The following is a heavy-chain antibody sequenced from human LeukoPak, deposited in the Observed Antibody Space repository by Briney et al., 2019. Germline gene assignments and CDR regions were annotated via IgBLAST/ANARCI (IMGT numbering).Heavy chain of an antibody. CDR3: ARIPSGFDFWSGYYKDY. CDR1: GYTFTGYY. D-gene: IGHD3-3*01. Sequence: ASVKVSCKASGYTFTGYYMHWVRQAPGQGLEWMGWINPNSGGTNYAQKFQGRVTMTRDTSISTAYMELSRLRSDDTAVYYCARIPSGFDFWSGYYKDYWGQGTLVTVSS. CDR2: INPNSGGT. J-gene: IGHJ4*02. V-gene: IGHV1-2*02.